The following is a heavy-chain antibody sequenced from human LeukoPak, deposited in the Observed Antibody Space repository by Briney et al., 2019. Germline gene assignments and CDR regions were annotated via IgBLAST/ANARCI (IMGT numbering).Heavy chain of an antibody. V-gene: IGHV3-23*01. CDR1: GFTFSNYA. Sequence: QPGGSLRLSCAASGFTFSNYAMSWVRQAPGKGLEWVSVISNSGAGTYYADSVKGRFTISRDNSKNTLWLQMNSLRAEDTAVYYCANHRGYSYKYDMDVWGQGTTVTVSS. J-gene: IGHJ6*02. CDR2: ISNSGAGT. D-gene: IGHD5-18*01. CDR3: ANHRGYSYKYDMDV.